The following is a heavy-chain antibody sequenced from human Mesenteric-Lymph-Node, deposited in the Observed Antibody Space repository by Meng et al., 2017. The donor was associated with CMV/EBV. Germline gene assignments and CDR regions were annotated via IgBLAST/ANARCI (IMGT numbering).Heavy chain of an antibody. J-gene: IGHJ6*02. V-gene: IGHV3-48*03. CDR1: EFTFSDYQ. CDR2: ISDTGGDV. CDR3: ARVRNDFPGYGMDV. Sequence: GESLKISCATSEFTFSDYQMNWVRQAPGKGLEWVAFISDTGGDVDYEDSVRGRFSISRDNARNSLYLQMDSLRVDDTAIYYCARVRNDFPGYGMDVWGQGTTVTVSS. D-gene: IGHD3-3*01.